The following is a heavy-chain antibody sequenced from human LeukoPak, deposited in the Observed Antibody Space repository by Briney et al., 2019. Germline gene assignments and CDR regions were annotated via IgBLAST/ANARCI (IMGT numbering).Heavy chain of an antibody. Sequence: SETLSLTCAVYGGSFSGYYWSSFRQPPGKGLEWIGEINHSGSTNYNPSLKSRVTLSVDTSKNQFSLKLSSVTAADTAVYYCAYSSGYQQHWGQGTLVTVSS. CDR2: INHSGST. V-gene: IGHV4-34*01. CDR1: GGSFSGYY. D-gene: IGHD3-22*01. CDR3: AYSSGYQQH. J-gene: IGHJ1*01.